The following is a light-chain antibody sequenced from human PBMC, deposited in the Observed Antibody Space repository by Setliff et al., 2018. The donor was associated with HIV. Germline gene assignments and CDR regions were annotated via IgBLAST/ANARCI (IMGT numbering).Light chain of an antibody. J-gene: IGLJ1*01. Sequence: QSVLTQTPSASGTPGQGVTISCSGGSSNIGTNTVNWYQQLPGTAPKLLMYSDNQRPSGVPDRFSGSKSGNTASLTISGLQAEDEADYYCSSYTNTPLYVFGTGTKVTVL. CDR3: SSYTNTPLYV. CDR1: SSNIGTNT. V-gene: IGLV1-44*01. CDR2: SDN.